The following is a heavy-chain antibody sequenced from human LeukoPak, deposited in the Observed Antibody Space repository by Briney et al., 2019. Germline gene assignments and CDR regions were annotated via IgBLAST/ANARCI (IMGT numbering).Heavy chain of an antibody. V-gene: IGHV3-7*01. Sequence: PGGSLRLSCAASEFTFSSYWMSWVRQAPGKGLEWVANIQQDGSEKYYVDSVKGRFTISRDNAKNSLYLQMNSLRVEDTALYYCVRGPHYGAYTDYFDYWGRGTLVTVSS. D-gene: IGHD4-17*01. CDR2: IQQDGSEK. CDR1: EFTFSSYW. J-gene: IGHJ4*02. CDR3: VRGPHYGAYTDYFDY.